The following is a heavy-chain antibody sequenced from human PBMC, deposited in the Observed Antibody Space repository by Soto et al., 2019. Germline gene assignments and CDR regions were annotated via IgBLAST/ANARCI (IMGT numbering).Heavy chain of an antibody. D-gene: IGHD3-22*01. CDR3: ARMNYYDTSGYPFDY. Sequence: PSETLSLTCGVSGASFSTYYWSWIRQPPGKGLEWIGYIYFRGTTNYNPSLKSRVTMSADTSKNQFSLKLNSVTAADTAVYYCARMNYYDTSGYPFDYWGQGMMVTVSS. CDR1: GASFSTYY. J-gene: IGHJ4*02. V-gene: IGHV4-59*01. CDR2: IYFRGTT.